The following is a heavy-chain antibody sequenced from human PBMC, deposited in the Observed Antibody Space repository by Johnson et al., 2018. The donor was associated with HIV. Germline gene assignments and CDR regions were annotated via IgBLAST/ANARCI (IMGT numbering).Heavy chain of an antibody. J-gene: IGHJ3*02. CDR3: ARDSLQWLSEVGDAFDI. Sequence: QVQLVESGGGLVQPGRSLRLSCAACGFTFSTHWMTRVRQAPGKGLEWVAVISYDGSNKYYADSVKGRFTISRDNSKNTLYLQMNSLRAEDTAVYYCARDSLQWLSEVGDAFDIWGQGTMVTVSS. CDR2: ISYDGSNK. D-gene: IGHD6-19*01. V-gene: IGHV3-30-3*01. CDR1: GFTFSTHW.